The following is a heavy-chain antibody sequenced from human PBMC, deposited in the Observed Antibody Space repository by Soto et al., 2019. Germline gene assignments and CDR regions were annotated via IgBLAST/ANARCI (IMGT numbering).Heavy chain of an antibody. CDR3: ARARGVDS. J-gene: IGHJ5*01. CDR1: GFTFGDYE. CDR2: IKADGSEK. V-gene: IGHV3-7*03. D-gene: IGHD3-16*01. Sequence: VQLVESGGGLVQPGGSLRLSCAASGFTFGDYEMSWIRQAAGKGPEWVANIKADGSEKYYVDSVKGRFTISRDNAKNSLYLQMNSLRAEDTAVYYCARARGVDSWGQGTLVTVSS.